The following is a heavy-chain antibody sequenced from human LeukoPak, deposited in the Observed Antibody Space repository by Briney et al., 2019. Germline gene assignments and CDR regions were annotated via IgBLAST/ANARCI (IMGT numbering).Heavy chain of an antibody. CDR2: ISGSGGST. J-gene: IGHJ4*02. Sequence: GGSLRLSCAASGFTFSSYAMSWVRQAPGKGLEWVSAISGSGGSTYYADSVKGRFTISRDNSKNTLYLQMNSLRPEDTAVYYCAKDRGSLLLRGITLDYWGQGALVTVSS. D-gene: IGHD3-10*01. V-gene: IGHV3-23*01. CDR3: AKDRGSLLLRGITLDY. CDR1: GFTFSSYA.